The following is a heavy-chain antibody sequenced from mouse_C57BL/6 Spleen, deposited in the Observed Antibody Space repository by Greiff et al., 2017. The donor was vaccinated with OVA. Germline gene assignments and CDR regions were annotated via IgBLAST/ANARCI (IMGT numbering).Heavy chain of an antibody. CDR3: ARLHYYGSMLYAMDY. D-gene: IGHD1-1*01. CDR2: IDPSASYT. V-gene: IGHV1-50*01. J-gene: IGHJ4*01. CDR1: GYTFTSYW. Sequence: QVQLQQPGAELVKPGASVKLSCKASGYTFTSYWMQWVKQRPGQGLEWIGEIDPSASYTNYNQKFQGQATLTVDTSSSTAYMQLSSLTSEDSAVYYCARLHYYGSMLYAMDYWGQGTSVTVSS.